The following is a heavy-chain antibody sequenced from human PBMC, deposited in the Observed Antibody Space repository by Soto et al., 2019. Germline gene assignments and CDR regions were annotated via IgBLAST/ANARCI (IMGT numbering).Heavy chain of an antibody. CDR3: ACTYYDILTGYYSLDY. Sequence: SETLSLTCTVSGGSISSSSYYWGWIRQPPGKGLEWIGSIYYSGSTYYNPSLKSRVTISVDTSKNQFSLKLSSVTAADTAVYYCACTYYDILTGYYSLDYWGQGTLVTVSS. CDR1: GGSISSSSYY. J-gene: IGHJ4*02. D-gene: IGHD3-9*01. V-gene: IGHV4-39*01. CDR2: IYYSGST.